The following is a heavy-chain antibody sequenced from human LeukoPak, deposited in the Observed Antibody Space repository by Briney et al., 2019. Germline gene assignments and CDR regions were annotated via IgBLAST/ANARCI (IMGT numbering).Heavy chain of an antibody. J-gene: IGHJ3*02. CDR2: IYHSGST. Sequence: SQTLSLTCAVSGGSISSGGYSWSWIRQPPGKGLEWIGYIYHSGSTYYNPSLKSRVTISVDRSKNQFSLKLSSVTAADTAVYHCARGWYYYDSSGAFDIWGQGTMVTVSS. CDR3: ARGWYYYDSSGAFDI. CDR1: GGSISSGGYS. D-gene: IGHD3-22*01. V-gene: IGHV4-30-2*01.